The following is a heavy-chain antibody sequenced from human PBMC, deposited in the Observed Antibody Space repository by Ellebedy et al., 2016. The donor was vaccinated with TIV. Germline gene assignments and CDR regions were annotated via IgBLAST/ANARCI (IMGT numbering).Heavy chain of an antibody. CDR3: TSSGFDYYDSSGYYYPFDY. J-gene: IGHJ4*02. CDR2: IRSKAYGGTT. D-gene: IGHD3-22*01. Sequence: GESLKISCTASGFTFGDYAMSWFRQAPGKGLEWVGFIRSKAYGGTTEYAASVKGRFTISRDDSKSIAYLQMNSLKTEDTAVYYCTSSGFDYYDSSGYYYPFDYWGQGTLVTVSS. V-gene: IGHV3-49*03. CDR1: GFTFGDYA.